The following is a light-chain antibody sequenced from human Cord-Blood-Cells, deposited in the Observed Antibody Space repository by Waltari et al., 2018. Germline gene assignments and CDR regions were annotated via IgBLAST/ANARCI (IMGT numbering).Light chain of an antibody. CDR1: QCISSY. V-gene: IGKV1-9*01. J-gene: IGKJ4*01. CDR3: QQLNSYPLT. Sequence: IQSPQPPFSRSSSLGARVTITCRATQCISSYLSWYQQKPGKAPKLLIYAASPLQSGVPSRFSGSGSGTDFTLTISSLQPEDFATYYCQQLNSYPLTFGGGTKVEIK. CDR2: AAS.